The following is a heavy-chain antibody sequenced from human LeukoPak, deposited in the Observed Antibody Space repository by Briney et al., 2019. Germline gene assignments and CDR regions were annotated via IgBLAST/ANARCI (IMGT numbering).Heavy chain of an antibody. Sequence: GGSLRLSCAASGFTVSSNYMSWVRQAPGKGLEWAAVISYDGSNKYYADSVKGRFTISRDNSKNTLYLQMNSLRAEDTAVYYCARKSSGWYGYYFDYWGQGTLVTVSS. CDR3: ARKSSGWYGYYFDY. CDR2: ISYDGSNK. CDR1: GFTVSSNY. D-gene: IGHD6-19*01. V-gene: IGHV3-30-3*01. J-gene: IGHJ4*02.